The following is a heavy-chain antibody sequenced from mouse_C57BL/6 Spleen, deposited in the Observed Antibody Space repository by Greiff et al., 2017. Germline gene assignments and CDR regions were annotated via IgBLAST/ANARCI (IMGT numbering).Heavy chain of an antibody. V-gene: IGHV1-50*01. D-gene: IGHD1-1*01. CDR2: IDPSDSYT. CDR1: GYTFTSYW. Sequence: QVQLQQPGAELVKPGASVKLSCKASGYTFTSYWMQWVKQRPGQGLEWIGEIDPSDSYTNYNQKFKGKATLTVDTSSSTAYMQLSSLTSEDSAFYNGARWASYYGIYFDYGGQGTPLTGSS. J-gene: IGHJ2*01. CDR3: ARWASYYGIYFDY.